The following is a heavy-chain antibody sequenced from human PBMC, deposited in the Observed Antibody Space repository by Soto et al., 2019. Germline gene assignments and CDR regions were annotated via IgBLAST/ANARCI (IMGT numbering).Heavy chain of an antibody. J-gene: IGHJ1*01. V-gene: IGHV3-21*01. CDR2: ISSSSSYI. Sequence: EVQLVESGGGLVKPGGSLRLSCAASGFTFSSYSMNWVRQAPGKGLEWVSSISSSSSYIYYADSVKGRFTISRDNAKNSLYLQMNSLTAEDTAVYYCARDALGTTVTTSPEYFQHWGQGTLVTVSS. CDR1: GFTFSSYS. D-gene: IGHD4-17*01. CDR3: ARDALGTTVTTSPEYFQH.